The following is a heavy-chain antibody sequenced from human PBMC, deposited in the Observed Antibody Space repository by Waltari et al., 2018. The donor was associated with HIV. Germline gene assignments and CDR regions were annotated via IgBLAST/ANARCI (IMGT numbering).Heavy chain of an antibody. CDR1: GFTFSTYV. J-gene: IGHJ4*02. Sequence: QVHLVESGGGVVHPGRSLRLSCAASGFTFSTYVMHWVRQAPGKGLEWVADISYDGSDKYHADSVKGRFTISRDNSRNTLYLQMNSLRPEDTAVYFCAREFYYDSTGYNSGFDYWGQGTLVTVSS. CDR2: ISYDGSDK. CDR3: AREFYYDSTGYNSGFDY. D-gene: IGHD3-22*01. V-gene: IGHV3-30*01.